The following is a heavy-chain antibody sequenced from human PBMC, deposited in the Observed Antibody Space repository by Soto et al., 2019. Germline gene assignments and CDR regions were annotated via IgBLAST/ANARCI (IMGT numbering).Heavy chain of an antibody. V-gene: IGHV3-30*18. CDR1: GFTFSSYG. D-gene: IGHD3-22*01. CDR3: AKGTRQYYYDSSGYYHPPDDAFDI. Sequence: GGSLRLSCAASGFTFSSYGMHWVRQAPGKGLEWVAVISYDGSNKYYADSVKGRFTISRDNSKNTLYLQMNSLRAEDTAVYYCAKGTRQYYYDSSGYYHPPDDAFDIWGQGTMVTVSS. CDR2: ISYDGSNK. J-gene: IGHJ3*02.